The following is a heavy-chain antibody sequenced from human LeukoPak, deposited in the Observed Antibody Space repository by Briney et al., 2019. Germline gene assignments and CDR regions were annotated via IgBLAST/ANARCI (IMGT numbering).Heavy chain of an antibody. Sequence: GGSLRLSCAASGFTFNRSWMNWVRQAPGKGLEWVANMDPSGSQKHYVYSVKGRFILSKDNPGASVDLYMYSRRAEDTAIYLCAIWTSGNYWGKGTLVTVSS. J-gene: IGHJ4*02. V-gene: IGHV3-7*01. D-gene: IGHD1-1*01. CDR3: AIWTSGNY. CDR1: GFTFNRSW. CDR2: MDPSGSQK.